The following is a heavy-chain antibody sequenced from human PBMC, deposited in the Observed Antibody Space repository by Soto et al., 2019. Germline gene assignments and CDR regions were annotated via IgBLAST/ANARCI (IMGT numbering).Heavy chain of an antibody. CDR2: IYYSGST. J-gene: IGHJ6*02. Sequence: PSETLSLTCTVSCGSISSYYWSWIRQPPGKGLEWIGYIYYSGSTNYNPSLKSRVTISVDTSKNQFSLKLSSVTAADTAVYYCARAKATGRPGGMDVWGQGTTVTV. V-gene: IGHV4-59*01. CDR1: CGSISSYY. CDR3: ARAKATGRPGGMDV. D-gene: IGHD5-12*01.